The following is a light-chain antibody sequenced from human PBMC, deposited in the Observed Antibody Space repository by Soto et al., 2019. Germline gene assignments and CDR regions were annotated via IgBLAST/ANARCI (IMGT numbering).Light chain of an antibody. CDR2: EVS. CDR1: SSDVGGYNY. Sequence: QSALTQPASVSGSPGQSITISCTGTSSDVGGYNYVSWYQQHPGKAPKLMIYEVSNRPSGVSNRFSGSKSGNTASLTISGLQAEDEADYYCSSYTSSSTLVVFRTGTQLTVL. V-gene: IGLV2-14*01. J-gene: IGLJ1*01. CDR3: SSYTSSSTLVV.